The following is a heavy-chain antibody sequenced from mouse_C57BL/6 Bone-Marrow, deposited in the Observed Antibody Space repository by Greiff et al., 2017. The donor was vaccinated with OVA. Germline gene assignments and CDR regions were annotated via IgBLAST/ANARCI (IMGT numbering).Heavy chain of an antibody. Sequence: EVKLMESGGGLVKPGGSLKLSCAASGFTFSDYGMHWVRQAPEKGLEWVAYISSGSSTIYYADTVKGRFTISRDNAKNTLFLQMTSLRSEDTAMYYCAYGNYYAMDYWGQGTSVTVSS. CDR2: ISSGSSTI. D-gene: IGHD2-1*01. CDR1: GFTFSDYG. J-gene: IGHJ4*01. CDR3: AYGNYYAMDY. V-gene: IGHV5-17*01.